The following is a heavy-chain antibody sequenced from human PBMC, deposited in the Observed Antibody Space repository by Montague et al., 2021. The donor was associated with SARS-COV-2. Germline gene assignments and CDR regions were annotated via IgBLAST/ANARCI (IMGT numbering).Heavy chain of an antibody. Sequence: SLRLSCAASGFTFSSHSMNWVRQAPGKGLEWVSYISSSSNPIYYADSVQRRFTISRDNAKNSLYLQMNSLRAEDTAVYYCARDRGGSVSSGPYYYGMDVWGQGTTVTVSS. J-gene: IGHJ6*02. V-gene: IGHV3-48*04. D-gene: IGHD6-19*01. CDR2: ISSSSNPI. CDR3: ARDRGGSVSSGPYYYGMDV. CDR1: GFTFSSHS.